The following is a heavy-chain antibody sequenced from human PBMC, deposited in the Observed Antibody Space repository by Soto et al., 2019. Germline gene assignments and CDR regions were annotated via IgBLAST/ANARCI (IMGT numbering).Heavy chain of an antibody. D-gene: IGHD3-3*01. CDR3: ARFPPFGVVPGFDY. CDR1: GFTFSSYA. Sequence: GGSLRLSCAASGFTFSSYAMHWVRQAPGKGLEWVAVISYDGSNIYYADSVKGRFTISRDNSKNNLYLQMNSLRAEDTVVYYCARFPPFGVVPGFDYWGQGTLVTVSS. V-gene: IGHV3-30-3*01. CDR2: ISYDGSNI. J-gene: IGHJ4*02.